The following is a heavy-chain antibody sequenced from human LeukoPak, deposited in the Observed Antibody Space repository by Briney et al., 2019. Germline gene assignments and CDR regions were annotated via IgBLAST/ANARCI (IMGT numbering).Heavy chain of an antibody. CDR1: GFTFSSYW. CDR3: ARARAGRYFDW. J-gene: IGHJ4*02. D-gene: IGHD3-10*01. V-gene: IGHV3-74*01. Sequence: GGSLRLSCAASGFTFSSYWMHWVRQAPGKGLMWVSRINSGGSSISSADSVKGRFTISRDNAKNTLYLQMNSLRAQDTAVYYCARARAGRYFDWWGQGTLVTVSS. CDR2: INSGGSSI.